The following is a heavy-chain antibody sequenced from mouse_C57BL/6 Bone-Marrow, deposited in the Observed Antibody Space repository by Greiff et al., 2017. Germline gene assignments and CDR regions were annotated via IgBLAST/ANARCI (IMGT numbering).Heavy chain of an antibody. CDR1: GFSLTSYG. J-gene: IGHJ4*01. CDR2: IWSDGST. CDR3: ARQGEGYYYAMDY. Sequence: QVQLKQSGPGLVAPSQSLSITCTVSGFSLTSYGVHWVRQPPGKGLEWLVVIWSDGSTTYNSALKSRLCISKDNSKNQVFLNMNSLQTDDTAKYYCARQGEGYYYAMDYWGQGTSVTVSS. V-gene: IGHV2-6-1*01.